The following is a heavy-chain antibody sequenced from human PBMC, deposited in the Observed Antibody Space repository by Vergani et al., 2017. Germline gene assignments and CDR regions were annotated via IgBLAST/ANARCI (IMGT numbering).Heavy chain of an antibody. CDR2: IHTTGST. J-gene: IGHJ4*02. CDR3: ARSRPYCTSGSCPAI. V-gene: IGHV4-61*02. CDR1: GASVTSGDYY. Sequence: QVQLQESGPGLVKPSQTLSLTCIVSGASVTSGDYYWTWVRQPAGKGLEWIGRIHTTGSTNYNPSLESRVTISMSASNNQFSLKLNSVTVADTAVYYCARSRPYCTSGSCPAIWGQGTLVTVSS. D-gene: IGHD2-15*01.